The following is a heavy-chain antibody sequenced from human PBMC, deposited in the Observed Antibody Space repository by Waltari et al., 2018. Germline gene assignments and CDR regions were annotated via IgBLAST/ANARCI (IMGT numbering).Heavy chain of an antibody. D-gene: IGHD2-2*01. CDR3: AKDMGSDIVVVPAAMDY. J-gene: IGHJ4*02. CDR1: GFTFDDYA. V-gene: IGHV3-9*01. Sequence: EMQLVESGGGLVQPGRSLRLSCAASGFTFDDYAMHWVRQAPGKGLEWVSGISWNSGSIGYADSVKGRFTISRDNAKNSLYLQMNSLRAEDTALYYCAKDMGSDIVVVPAAMDYWGQGTLVTVSS. CDR2: ISWNSGSI.